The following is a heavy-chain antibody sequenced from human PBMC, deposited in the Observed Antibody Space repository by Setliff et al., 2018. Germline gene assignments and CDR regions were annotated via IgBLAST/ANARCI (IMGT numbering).Heavy chain of an antibody. V-gene: IGHV1-2*04. CDR1: GYIFTGYY. J-gene: IGHJ4*02. Sequence: ASVKVSCKASGYIFTGYYMHWVRQAPGQGLEWMGWINPNSGGTNYAQKFQGWVTMTRDTSISTAYMELSRLRSDDTAVYYCARQPEGGYYDSSGYYGMAPYYFDYWGQGTLVTVSS. D-gene: IGHD3-22*01. CDR3: ARQPEGGYYDSSGYYGMAPYYFDY. CDR2: INPNSGGT.